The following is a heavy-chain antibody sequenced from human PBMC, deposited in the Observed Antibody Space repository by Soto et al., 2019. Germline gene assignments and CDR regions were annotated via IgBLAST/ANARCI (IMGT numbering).Heavy chain of an antibody. CDR1: GFTFDDYA. Sequence: EVQLVESGGGLVQPGRSLRLSCAASGFTFDDYAMHWVRQAPGKGLEWVSGISWNSGSIGYADSVKGRFTISRDNAKNSLYLLMNSLRAEDTALYYCAKDKAAMAYYFDYRAQGTLVTVSS. D-gene: IGHD5-18*01. V-gene: IGHV3-9*01. CDR3: AKDKAAMAYYFDY. J-gene: IGHJ4*02. CDR2: ISWNSGSI.